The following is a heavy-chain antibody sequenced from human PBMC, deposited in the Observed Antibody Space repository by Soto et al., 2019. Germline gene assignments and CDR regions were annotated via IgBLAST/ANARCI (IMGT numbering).Heavy chain of an antibody. CDR3: ARVYSSSSGRAIDY. V-gene: IGHV3-7*01. Sequence: GGSLRLSCEASGFSFSNYWVTWVRQAPGKGLEWLANIKQDGSEKYYVDSVKGRFTISRDNAKNSLFLQMSSLRADDTAVYYCARVYSSSSGRAIDYWGQGTLVTVSS. CDR2: IKQDGSEK. J-gene: IGHJ4*02. CDR1: GFSFSNYW. D-gene: IGHD6-6*01.